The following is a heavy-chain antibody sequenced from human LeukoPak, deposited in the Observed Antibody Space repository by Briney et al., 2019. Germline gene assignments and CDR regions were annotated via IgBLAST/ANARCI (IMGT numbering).Heavy chain of an antibody. V-gene: IGHV3-30-3*01. J-gene: IGHJ4*02. CDR2: ISYDGSNE. CDR3: ARGYGDFSLNYFDY. CDR1: GFTFSSYA. D-gene: IGHD4-17*01. Sequence: PGGSLRLSCAASGFTFSSYAMHWVRQAPGKGLEWVAVISYDGSNEYYADSVKGRFTISRDNSKNTLHLQMNSLRTEDTAMYYCARGYGDFSLNYFDYWGQGTLVTVSS.